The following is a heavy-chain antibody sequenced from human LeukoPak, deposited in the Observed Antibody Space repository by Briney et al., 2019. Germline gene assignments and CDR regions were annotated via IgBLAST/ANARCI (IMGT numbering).Heavy chain of an antibody. V-gene: IGHV4-34*01. D-gene: IGHD2-21*01. CDR3: ARPTYDPISFDI. CDR1: GGSFSGYY. J-gene: IGHJ3*02. CDR2: INHSGST. Sequence: PSETLSLTCAVYGGSFSGYYWSWIRQPPGKGLEWIGEINHSGSTNYNPSLKSRVTISVDTSKNQFSLKLSSVTAADTAVYYCARPTYDPISFDIWGQGTMVTVSS.